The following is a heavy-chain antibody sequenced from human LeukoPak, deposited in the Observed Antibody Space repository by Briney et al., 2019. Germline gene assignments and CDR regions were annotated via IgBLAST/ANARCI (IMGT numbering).Heavy chain of an antibody. Sequence: SQTLSLTCTVSGGSISSGSYYWSWIRQPAGKGLEWIGRIYTSGSTNYNPSPKSRVTISVDTSKNQFSLKLSSVTAADTAVYYCARAVVVVNHYYYYYGMDVWGQGTTVTVSS. D-gene: IGHD3-22*01. J-gene: IGHJ6*02. CDR3: ARAVVVVNHYYYYYGMDV. V-gene: IGHV4-61*02. CDR2: IYTSGST. CDR1: GGSISSGSYY.